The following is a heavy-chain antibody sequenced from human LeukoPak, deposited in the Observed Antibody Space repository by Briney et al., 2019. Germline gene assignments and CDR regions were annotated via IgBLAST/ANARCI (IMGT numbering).Heavy chain of an antibody. D-gene: IGHD1-26*01. CDR1: GFTFSNFA. CDR3: AKDGSGTYPDALDV. V-gene: IGHV3-23*01. Sequence: GGSLRLSCAASGFTFSNFAMTWVRQAPGKGLEWVSGIRGGAGDTYYADSVKGRFTISRDTSKNTLYLQMNSLRAEDTAVYYCAKDGSGTYPDALDVWGQGTMVTVSS. CDR2: IRGGAGDT. J-gene: IGHJ3*01.